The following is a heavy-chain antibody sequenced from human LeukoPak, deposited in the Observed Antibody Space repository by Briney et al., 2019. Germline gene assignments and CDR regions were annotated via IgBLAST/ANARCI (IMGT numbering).Heavy chain of an antibody. CDR3: AKESVSSGWYSTPGY. J-gene: IGHJ4*02. CDR2: ISGSGGST. V-gene: IGHV3-23*01. Sequence: GGSLRLSCAASGFTFSSYAMSWVRQAPGKELERVSAISGSGGSTYYADSVKGRFTISRDNSKNTLYLQMNSLRAEDTAVYYCAKESVSSGWYSTPGYWGQGTLVTVSS. CDR1: GFTFSSYA. D-gene: IGHD6-19*01.